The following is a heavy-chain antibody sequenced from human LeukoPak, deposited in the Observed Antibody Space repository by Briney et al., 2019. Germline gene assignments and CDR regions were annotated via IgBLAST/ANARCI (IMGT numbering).Heavy chain of an antibody. J-gene: IGHJ1*01. V-gene: IGHV3-23*01. CDR1: GFTFSSYA. Sequence: PGGSLRLSCAASGFTFSSYAMVWVRQAPGKGLERVSALSRSGDGTYYADSVKGRFTVSRDNSKNTVFLQMDSLRPEDTAVYYCAKGSSKYYYDSAGSFHFQHWGQGTLVSVS. CDR2: LSRSGDGT. CDR3: AKGSSKYYYDSAGSFHFQH. D-gene: IGHD3-22*01.